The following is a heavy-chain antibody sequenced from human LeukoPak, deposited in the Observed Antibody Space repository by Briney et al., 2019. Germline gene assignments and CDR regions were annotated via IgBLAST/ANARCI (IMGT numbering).Heavy chain of an antibody. V-gene: IGHV3-23*01. Sequence: GGSLRLSCAASGFTFSSYAMSWFRQAPGKGLDWVSDITSSGDSTYYADSVKGRFTISRDNPKNTLYLQMNSLRAEDTAIYYCVKEYFGFAFDHWGQGTVVTVSS. D-gene: IGHD3-9*01. J-gene: IGHJ4*02. CDR3: VKEYFGFAFDH. CDR1: GFTFSSYA. CDR2: ITSSGDST.